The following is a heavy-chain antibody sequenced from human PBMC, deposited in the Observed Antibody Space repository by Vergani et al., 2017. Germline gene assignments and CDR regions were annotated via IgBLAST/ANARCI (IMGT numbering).Heavy chain of an antibody. CDR3: ARSIGSSSWYGLDFDY. J-gene: IGHJ4*02. CDR2: TYYSGST. V-gene: IGHV4-59*01. Sequence: QVQLQESGPGLVKPSETLSLTCTVSGGSISSYYWSWIRQPPGKGLEWIGYTYYSGSTNYNPSLNSRVTISVDTSKNQFSLKLSSVTAADTAVYYCARSIGSSSWYGLDFDYWGQGTLVTVSS. CDR1: GGSISSYY. D-gene: IGHD6-13*01.